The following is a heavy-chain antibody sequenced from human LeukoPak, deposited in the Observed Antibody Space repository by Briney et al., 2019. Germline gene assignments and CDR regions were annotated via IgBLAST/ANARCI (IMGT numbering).Heavy chain of an antibody. CDR1: GFTFSRNG. V-gene: IGHV3-30*02. D-gene: IGHD1-26*01. Sequence: GSLRLSCAVSGFTFSRNGMHWVRQAPGKGLEWVTFISYDGSNEYYADSVKGRFTISRDNSKNTLYLQMNSLRVEDTAVYYCAKDGGGTDFDYWGQGTLVTVSS. CDR3: AKDGGGTDFDY. CDR2: ISYDGSNE. J-gene: IGHJ4*02.